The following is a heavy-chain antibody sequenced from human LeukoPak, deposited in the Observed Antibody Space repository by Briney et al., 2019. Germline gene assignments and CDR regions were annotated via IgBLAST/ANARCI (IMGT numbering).Heavy chain of an antibody. Sequence: PSETLSLTCTVSGGSISISNYYWAWIRQPPGKGLEWIASIHYSGTTYYAPSLQSRFTISVDTSKNQFSLRLRSVSVADTAVYYCAGRKSRGTQDWGQGTLVTVSS. CDR1: GGSISISNYY. J-gene: IGHJ4*02. V-gene: IGHV4-39*01. CDR3: AGRKSRGTQD. CDR2: IHYSGTT.